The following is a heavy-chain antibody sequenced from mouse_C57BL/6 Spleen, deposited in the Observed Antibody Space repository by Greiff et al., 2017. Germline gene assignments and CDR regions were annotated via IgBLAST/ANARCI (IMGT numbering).Heavy chain of an antibody. CDR2: IDPSDSYT. CDR3: ARTGSTDY. D-gene: IGHD1-1*01. J-gene: IGHJ2*01. Sequence: QVQLQQPGAELVRPGTSVKLSCKASGYTFTSYWMHWVKPRPGQGLEWIGVIDPSDSYTNYNQKFKGKATLNVDTSSSTVYMQLRSLTSEDSAVYYCARTGSTDYWGQGTTLTVSS. CDR1: GYTFTSYW. V-gene: IGHV1-59*01.